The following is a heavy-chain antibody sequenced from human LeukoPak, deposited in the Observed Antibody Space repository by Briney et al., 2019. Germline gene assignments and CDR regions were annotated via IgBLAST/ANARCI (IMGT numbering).Heavy chain of an antibody. D-gene: IGHD3-10*01. V-gene: IGHV4-39*01. CDR3: ARHDLPGGDWFDP. Sequence: SETLSLTCTVSGGSISSSSYYWGWIRQPPGKGLEWIGSIYYGGSTYYNPSLKSRVTISVDTSKNQFSLKLSSVTAADTAVYHCARHDLPGGDWFDPWGQGTLVTVSS. CDR2: IYYGGST. CDR1: GGSISSSSYY. J-gene: IGHJ5*02.